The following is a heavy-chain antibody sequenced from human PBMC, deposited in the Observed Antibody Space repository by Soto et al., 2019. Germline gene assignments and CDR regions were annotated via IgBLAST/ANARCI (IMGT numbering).Heavy chain of an antibody. D-gene: IGHD6-6*01. Sequence: QVQLVQPGAEVKKPGASVKFSCKASGYIFTNFYIHWVRQAPGQGLEWIGIINPNGGSTNYAQNSQGRVTMTRDTATSTVYMDLSGLRSEDTAVYYCTRGLASGDYWGQGTLITVSS. CDR3: TRGLASGDY. CDR1: GYIFTNFY. CDR2: INPNGGST. V-gene: IGHV1-46*03. J-gene: IGHJ4*02.